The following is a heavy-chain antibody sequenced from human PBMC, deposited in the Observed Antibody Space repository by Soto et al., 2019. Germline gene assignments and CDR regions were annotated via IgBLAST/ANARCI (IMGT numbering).Heavy chain of an antibody. J-gene: IGHJ4*02. D-gene: IGHD3-10*01. CDR2: IWYDGSNK. V-gene: IGHV3-33*01. CDR1: GFTFSSYG. CDR3: ARDRLVRGEQWYYFDY. Sequence: GGSLRLSCAASGFTFSSYGMHWVRQAPGKGLEWVAVIWYDGSNKYYAESVKGRFTISRDNSKNTLYLQMHSLRAEDTAVYYCARDRLVRGEQWYYFDYWGQGTLVNVSS.